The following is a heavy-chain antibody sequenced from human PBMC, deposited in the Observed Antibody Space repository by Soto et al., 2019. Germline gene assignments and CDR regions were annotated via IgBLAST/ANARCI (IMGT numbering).Heavy chain of an antibody. D-gene: IGHD2-15*01. V-gene: IGHV3-21*01. CDR3: ATGYCGGGGCYLRRDAIDV. J-gene: IGHJ3*01. CDR1: GFTFSTYH. CDR2: INPSSSHI. Sequence: EVQLVVSGGGLVMPGGSLRLSCEASGFTFSTYHMNWVCQATGKGLEWVSSINPSSSHIYYADSVSGRFTISRDNSKNSMNLQMYRLRNEDAAVYYCATGYCGGGGCYLRRDAIDVWGQGTMVTVSS.